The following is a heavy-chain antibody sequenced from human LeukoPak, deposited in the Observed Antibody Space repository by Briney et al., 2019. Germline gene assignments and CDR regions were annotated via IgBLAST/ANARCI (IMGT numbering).Heavy chain of an antibody. CDR3: ARDRFTVGFDP. CDR2: IYYSGST. D-gene: IGHD3-3*01. V-gene: IGHV4-59*01. Sequence: PSETLSLTCTVSGGSISSYYWIWIRQPPGKGLEWIGYIYYSGSTNYNPSLKSRVTISVDTSKNQFSLKLSSVTAADTAVYYCARDRFTVGFDPWGQGTLVTVSS. CDR1: GGSISSYY. J-gene: IGHJ5*02.